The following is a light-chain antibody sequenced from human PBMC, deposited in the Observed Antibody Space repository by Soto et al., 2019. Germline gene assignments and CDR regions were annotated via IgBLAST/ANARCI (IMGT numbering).Light chain of an antibody. Sequence: QFMLTQPHSVSESPGKTVTISCTGSSGSVASNFVHWYQQLPGTAPKLLIYRNNQRPSGVPDRFSGSKSGTSASLAISGLRSDDEADYFSATWDDSLNGFYVFGTGTKV. CDR2: RNN. CDR1: SGSVASNF. CDR3: ATWDDSLNGFYV. J-gene: IGLJ1*01. V-gene: IGLV1-47*01.